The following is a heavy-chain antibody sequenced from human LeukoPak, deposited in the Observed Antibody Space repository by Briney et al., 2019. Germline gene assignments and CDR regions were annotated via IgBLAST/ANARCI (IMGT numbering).Heavy chain of an antibody. J-gene: IGHJ4*02. V-gene: IGHV3-23*01. D-gene: IGHD2-15*01. CDR1: GFNFSNYA. Sequence: GGSLGLSCAASGFNFSNYAMSWVRQAPGKGLEWLSALSSSGGITYYEASVRGRFTISRDNSKNTLDLQMNSLRAEDTAVYYCAKSLGSVVVSANAYWGQGTLVTVSS. CDR3: AKSLGSVVVSANAY. CDR2: LSSSGGIT.